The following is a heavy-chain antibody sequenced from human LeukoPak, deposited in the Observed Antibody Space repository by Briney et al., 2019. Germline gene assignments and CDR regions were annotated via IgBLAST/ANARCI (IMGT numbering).Heavy chain of an antibody. CDR1: GFTFSNYG. Sequence: PGGSLRLSCAASGFTFSNYGMHWARRGPGKGLEWVSFIRYDGSNKYYADSVKGRFTISRDNSKNTLYLQMNSLRAEDTAVYYCAKLGDDSSGYRFDYWGQGTLVTVSS. CDR3: AKLGDDSSGYRFDY. V-gene: IGHV3-30*02. J-gene: IGHJ4*02. CDR2: IRYDGSNK. D-gene: IGHD3-22*01.